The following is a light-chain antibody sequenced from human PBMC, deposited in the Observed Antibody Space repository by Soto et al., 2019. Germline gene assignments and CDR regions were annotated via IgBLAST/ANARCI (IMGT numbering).Light chain of an antibody. V-gene: IGKV3-20*01. CDR1: QSVSTY. J-gene: IGKJ1*01. Sequence: EIVLTQSPSTLSLSPGERATLSCRASQSVSTYLAWYQQKPGQAPRLLIYDAFNRATGVPARFRGSGSGTDFTLTISRLEPEDFAVYYCQQYGSSPTFGQGTKVDIK. CDR2: DAF. CDR3: QQYGSSPT.